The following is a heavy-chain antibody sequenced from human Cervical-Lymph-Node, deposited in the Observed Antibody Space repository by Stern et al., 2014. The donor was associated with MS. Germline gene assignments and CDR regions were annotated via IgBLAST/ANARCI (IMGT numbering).Heavy chain of an antibody. D-gene: IGHD1-14*01. CDR2: IRKDGKNE. V-gene: IGHV3-33*01. J-gene: IGHJ3*02. CDR1: GFTFSRFG. CDR3: ARDDDNHGNAFDI. Sequence: QMQLVQSGGGVVQPGRSLRLSCAASGFTFSRFGMHWVRQAPGKGLEWVAVIRKDGKNEEYADSVKGRLTISRDNSKNTLYLQMNSLRAEDTAVYYCARDDDNHGNAFDIWGQGTMVTVSS.